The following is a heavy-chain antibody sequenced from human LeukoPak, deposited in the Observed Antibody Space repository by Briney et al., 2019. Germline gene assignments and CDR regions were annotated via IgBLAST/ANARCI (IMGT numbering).Heavy chain of an antibody. CDR3: ARVSRRYYYDSSGYLGY. J-gene: IGHJ4*02. Sequence: SGGSLRLSCAASGSTFSSYSMNWVRQAPGKGLEWVSYISSSSSTIYYADSVKGRFTISRDNAKNSLYLQMNSLRAEDTAVYYCARVSRRYYYDSSGYLGYWGQGTLVTVSS. V-gene: IGHV3-48*01. CDR2: ISSSSSTI. D-gene: IGHD3-22*01. CDR1: GSTFSSYS.